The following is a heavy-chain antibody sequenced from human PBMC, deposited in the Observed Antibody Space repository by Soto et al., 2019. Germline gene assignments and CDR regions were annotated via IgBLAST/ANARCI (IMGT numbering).Heavy chain of an antibody. D-gene: IGHD2-2*01. CDR2: INPSGGST. CDR3: AREEVPAAGYYYYGMAV. CDR1: GYTFTGYY. J-gene: IGHJ6*02. V-gene: IGHV1-46*01. Sequence: ASVKVSCKASGYTFTGYYMHWVRQAPGQGLEWMGIINPSGGSTSYAQKFQGRVTMTRDTSTSTVYMELSSLRSEDTAVYYCAREEVPAAGYYYYGMAVWGQGTTVTVSS.